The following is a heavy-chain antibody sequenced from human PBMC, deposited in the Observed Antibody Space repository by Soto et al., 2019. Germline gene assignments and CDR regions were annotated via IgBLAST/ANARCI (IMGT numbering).Heavy chain of an antibody. D-gene: IGHD2-2*01. CDR2: INPSGGST. Sequence: QVQLVQSGAEVKKPGASVKVSCKASGYTFTSYYMHWVRQAPGQGLEWMGIINPSGGSTSYAQKFQGRVTMTRDTSTSTVYMELSSLRSEDTAVYYCAREYQLSTIRGEGSFDYWGQGTLVTVSS. V-gene: IGHV1-46*01. CDR1: GYTFTSYY. CDR3: AREYQLSTIRGEGSFDY. J-gene: IGHJ4*02.